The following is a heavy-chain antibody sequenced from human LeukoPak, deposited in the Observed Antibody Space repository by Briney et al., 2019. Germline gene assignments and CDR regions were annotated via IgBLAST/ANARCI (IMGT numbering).Heavy chain of an antibody. Sequence: QPGRSLRLSCAASGFTFSSYAMHWVRQAPGKGLEWVAVISYDGSNKYYADSVKGRFTISRDNSKNTLYLQMNSLRAEDTAVYYCAKDLGLATVRGGAFDYWGQGTLVTVSS. D-gene: IGHD4-11*01. CDR2: ISYDGSNK. J-gene: IGHJ4*02. V-gene: IGHV3-30-3*01. CDR3: AKDLGLATVRGGAFDY. CDR1: GFTFSSYA.